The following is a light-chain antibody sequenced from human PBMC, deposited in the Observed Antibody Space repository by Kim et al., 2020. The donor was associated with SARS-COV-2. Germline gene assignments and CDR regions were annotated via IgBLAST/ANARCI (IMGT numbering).Light chain of an antibody. CDR3: QQYDNLPPRLT. CDR1: QDISNY. V-gene: IGKV1-33*01. CDR2: DAS. Sequence: VGDRVTITCQASQDISNYLNWYKQKPGKAPKLLIYDASNLETGVPSRFSGSGSGTDFTFTISSLQPEDIATYYCQQYDNLPPRLTFGGGTKVDIK. J-gene: IGKJ4*01.